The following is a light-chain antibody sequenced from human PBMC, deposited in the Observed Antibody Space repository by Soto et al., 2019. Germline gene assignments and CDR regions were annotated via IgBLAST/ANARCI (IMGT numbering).Light chain of an antibody. V-gene: IGLV3-21*02. CDR2: DNS. CDR1: NIGGNN. CDR3: SSYTNINTRACV. J-gene: IGLJ1*01. Sequence: SYELTQPPSVSVAPGQTAKITCGGNNIGGNNVHWYQQRPGQAPVLVLYDNSDRPSGIPERLSGSNSGNTATLTITRVEAGDEADFYCSSYTNINTRACVFGTGTKVTVL.